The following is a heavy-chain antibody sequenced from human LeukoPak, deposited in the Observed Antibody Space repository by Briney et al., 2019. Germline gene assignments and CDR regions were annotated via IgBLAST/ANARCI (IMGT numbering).Heavy chain of an antibody. J-gene: IGHJ5*02. V-gene: IGHV3-48*03. D-gene: IGHD2-15*01. Sequence: PGGSLRLSCAASGFTFSTYEMTWVRQAPGKGLEWVSYISSSGSTKYYADSVKGRFTISRDNAKSSLYLQINSLRAEDTAVYYCARDGGYCSGGSCNNWFDPWGQGTLVTVSS. CDR1: GFTFSTYE. CDR2: ISSSGSTK. CDR3: ARDGGYCSGGSCNNWFDP.